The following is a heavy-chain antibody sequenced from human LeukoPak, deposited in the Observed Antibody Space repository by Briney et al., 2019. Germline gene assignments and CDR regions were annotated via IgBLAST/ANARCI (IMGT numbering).Heavy chain of an antibody. J-gene: IGHJ4*02. Sequence: GGSLRLSCAASGFKFSAYAMSWVRQAPGKGLEWVSGISVSGGTTDYADSVKGRFTISRDNSKNTLYLQMNSLRAEDTAVYYCAKVMGSSSSSDYWGQGTLVTVSS. CDR3: AKVMGSSSSSDY. CDR1: GFKFSAYA. CDR2: ISVSGGTT. D-gene: IGHD6-13*01. V-gene: IGHV3-23*01.